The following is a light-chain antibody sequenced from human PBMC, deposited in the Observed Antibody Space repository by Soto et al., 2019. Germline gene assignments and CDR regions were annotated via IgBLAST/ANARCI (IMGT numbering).Light chain of an antibody. J-gene: IGLJ1*01. CDR2: DVS. CDR1: SSDVGRYNA. Sequence: QSVVRRPGSVCGSRGQSNTIYYTGTSSDVGRYNAVSWYQQHPGKVPQLMIYDVSIRPSGISDRFSASKSGNMASLTISGLQAEDEADYYCSSYTVSGSYVFGTGTKVTVL. CDR3: SSYTVSGSYV. V-gene: IGLV2-14*03.